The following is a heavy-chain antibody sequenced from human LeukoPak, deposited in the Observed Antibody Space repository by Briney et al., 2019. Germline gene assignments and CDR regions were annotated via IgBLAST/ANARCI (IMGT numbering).Heavy chain of an antibody. J-gene: IGHJ3*02. V-gene: IGHV3-30*18. D-gene: IGHD6-6*01. CDR1: GFTFSSYG. CDR3: AKAVHSSSSGLDAFDI. CDR2: ISYDGSNK. Sequence: SGGSLRLSCAASGFTFSSYGMSWVRQAPGKGLEWVAVISYDGSNKYYADSVKGRFTISRDNSKNTLYLQMNSLRAEDTAVYYCAKAVHSSSSGLDAFDIWGQGTMVTVSS.